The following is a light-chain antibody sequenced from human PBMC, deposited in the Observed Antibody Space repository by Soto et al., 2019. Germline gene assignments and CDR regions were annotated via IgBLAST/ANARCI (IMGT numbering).Light chain of an antibody. Sequence: QSALTQPASVSGAPGQSITISCTGTSSDIGSYNLVSWYQQHPGKAPKLIIYEGSKRPSGLSNRFSGSRSGNTASLTISGLQAEDEAEYYCCSYTDSSTFVLSGGTQLTVL. V-gene: IGLV2-23*03. CDR3: CSYTDSSTFV. CDR1: SSDIGSYNL. CDR2: EGS. J-gene: IGLJ2*01.